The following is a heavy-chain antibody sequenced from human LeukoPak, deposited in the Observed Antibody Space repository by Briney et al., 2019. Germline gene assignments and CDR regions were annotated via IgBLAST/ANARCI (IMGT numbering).Heavy chain of an antibody. CDR1: GFTFNNYA. Sequence: GGSLRLSCAASGFTFNNYAMNWVRQAPGKRLEWVSSISGGGETTYYADSAKGRFTISRDNSQNTLYLQMNSLRAEDTAEYYCARDYADYVGYFFFDYWGQGTLVTVSS. V-gene: IGHV3-23*01. J-gene: IGHJ4*02. CDR2: ISGGGETT. CDR3: ARDYADYVGYFFFDY. D-gene: IGHD4-17*01.